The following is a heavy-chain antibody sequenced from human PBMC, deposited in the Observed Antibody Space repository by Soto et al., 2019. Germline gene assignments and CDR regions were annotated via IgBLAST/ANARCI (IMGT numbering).Heavy chain of an antibody. Sequence: QVQLQESGPGLVKPSETLSLTCSVSDGSVNTGNYYWSWIRQPPGKGLEWIGHIYYIGTTNYNPSLKSRVTISVDTSKNQLSLTVASVTAADTAVYFFAREEKQLSRYGGDFDYWGQGILVTVSA. CDR3: AREEKQLSRYGGDFDY. D-gene: IGHD3-16*01. V-gene: IGHV4-61*01. J-gene: IGHJ4*02. CDR1: DGSVNTGNYY. CDR2: IYYIGTT.